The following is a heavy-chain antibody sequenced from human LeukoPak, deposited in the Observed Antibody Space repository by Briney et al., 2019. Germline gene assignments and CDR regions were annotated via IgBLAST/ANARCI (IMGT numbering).Heavy chain of an antibody. Sequence: DSVKVSCKASGYTFTGYYMNWVRQAPGQGLEWMGWINTNSGGTNYQQKLPGRVNMTTDASTSTAYMELRSLRSDDTAVYYCARISGRFWSGYYRNCWFDPWGQGTLVTVSS. J-gene: IGHJ5*02. D-gene: IGHD3-3*01. CDR3: ARISGRFWSGYYRNCWFDP. CDR2: INTNSGGT. V-gene: IGHV1-2*02. CDR1: GYTFTGYY.